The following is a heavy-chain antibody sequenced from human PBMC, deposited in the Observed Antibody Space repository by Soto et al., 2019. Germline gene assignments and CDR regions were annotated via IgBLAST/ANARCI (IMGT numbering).Heavy chain of an antibody. J-gene: IGHJ5*02. Sequence: KESGPTLVKPTQTLTLTCTFSGFSLNTGGVGVGWIRQPPGKALEWLALIYWNEDKRYNPSLKSRLTITKDTSKNQVVLTMTNMDPVDTATYYCAHRGYGDYPRDNWFDPWGQGTLVTVSS. CDR2: IYWNEDK. CDR1: GFSLNTGGVG. CDR3: AHRGYGDYPRDNWFDP. D-gene: IGHD4-17*01. V-gene: IGHV2-5*01.